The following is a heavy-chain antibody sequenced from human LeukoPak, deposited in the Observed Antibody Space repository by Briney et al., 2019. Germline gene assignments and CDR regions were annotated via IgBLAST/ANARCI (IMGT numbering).Heavy chain of an antibody. Sequence: PGGSLRLSCAASGFTVISNYMSWVRQAPGKGLEWVSLFYSGGSTYYADSVKGRFTISRDNSKNTLYLHMNNLRAEDAAVYYCAREADSYGMDVWGQGTTVAVSS. CDR2: FYSGGST. D-gene: IGHD6-19*01. V-gene: IGHV3-53*01. J-gene: IGHJ6*02. CDR1: GFTVISNY. CDR3: AREADSYGMDV.